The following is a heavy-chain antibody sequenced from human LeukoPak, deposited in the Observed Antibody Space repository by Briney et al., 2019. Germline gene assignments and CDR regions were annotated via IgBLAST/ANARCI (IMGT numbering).Heavy chain of an antibody. CDR3: ARADLKRAYDY. J-gene: IGHJ4*02. Sequence: GGSLRLSCAASGFTFSSYWMSWVRLAPGKGLEWVANIKQDGSEKYYVDSVKGRFTISRDNAKNSLYLQMKSLRAEDTAVYYCARADLKRAYDYWGQGTLVTVSS. V-gene: IGHV3-7*01. CDR2: IKQDGSEK. CDR1: GFTFSSYW.